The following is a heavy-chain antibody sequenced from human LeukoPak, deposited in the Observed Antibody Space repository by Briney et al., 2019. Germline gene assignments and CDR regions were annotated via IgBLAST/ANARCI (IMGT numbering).Heavy chain of an antibody. CDR3: ARDYTMTHAFDI. D-gene: IGHD3-22*01. Sequence: SETLSLTCGVSGYSISSGYYWGWIRQPPGKGLEWIGSIYHTGSTYYNPSLKSRVTISVDTSKNQFSLKLSAVTAADTALYYCARDYTMTHAFDIWGQGTLVTVSS. J-gene: IGHJ3*02. V-gene: IGHV4-38-2*02. CDR2: IYHTGST. CDR1: GYSISSGYY.